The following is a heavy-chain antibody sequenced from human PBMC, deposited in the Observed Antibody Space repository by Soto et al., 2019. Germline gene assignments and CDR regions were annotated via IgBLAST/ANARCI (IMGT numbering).Heavy chain of an antibody. CDR1: GFTFHDYA. CDR2: IAFTGSAT. D-gene: IGHD3-9*01. J-gene: IGHJ6*02. Sequence: GGSLRLSCATSGFTFHDYAMSWVRQAPGKGLEWVSAIAFTGSATYYADSVKGRFTISRDNSKSTLYLQMNSLRAEDTAVYYCVCGVLTVSVGIYYYYGMDVWGQGTTVTVSS. CDR3: VCGVLTVSVGIYYYYGMDV. V-gene: IGHV3-23*05.